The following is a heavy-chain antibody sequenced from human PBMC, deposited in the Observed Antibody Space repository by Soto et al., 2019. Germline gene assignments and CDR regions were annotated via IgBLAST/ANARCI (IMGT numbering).Heavy chain of an antibody. D-gene: IGHD1-26*01. CDR3: TREEGWELLTYYYYYGMDV. CDR2: IRSKAYGGTT. CDR1: GFTFGDYA. Sequence: GVLRLSCTASGFTFGDYAMSWVRQAPGKGLEWVGFIRSKAYGGTTEYAASVKGRFTISRDDSKSIAYLQMNSLKTEDTAVYYCTREEGWELLTYYYYYGMDVWGQGTTVTVSS. V-gene: IGHV3-49*04. J-gene: IGHJ6*02.